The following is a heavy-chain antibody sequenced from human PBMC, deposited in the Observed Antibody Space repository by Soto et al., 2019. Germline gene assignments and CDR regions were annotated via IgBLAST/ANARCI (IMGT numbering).Heavy chain of an antibody. D-gene: IGHD6-13*01. J-gene: IGHJ3*02. V-gene: IGHV5-51*01. Sequence: GESLKISCKGSGYSFTSYWIGWVRQMPGKGLEWMGIIYPGDSDTGYSPSFQGQVTISADKSISTAYLQWSSLKASDTAMYYCASSLMSSSWYTNHAFDIWGQGTMVTVSS. CDR3: ASSLMSSSWYTNHAFDI. CDR2: IYPGDSDT. CDR1: GYSFTSYW.